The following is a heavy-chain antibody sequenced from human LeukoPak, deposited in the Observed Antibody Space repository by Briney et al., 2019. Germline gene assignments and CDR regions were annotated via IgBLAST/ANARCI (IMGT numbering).Heavy chain of an antibody. CDR1: GGSISSSSYY. V-gene: IGHV4-39*01. Sequence: SETLSLTCTVSGGSISSSSYYWGWIRQPPGKGLEWIGSIYYSGSTYYNPSLKSRVTISVDTSKNQFSLKLSSVTAADPAVYYCARRSYYGSGSFDYWGQGTLVTVSS. CDR2: IYYSGST. CDR3: ARRSYYGSGSFDY. J-gene: IGHJ4*02. D-gene: IGHD3-10*01.